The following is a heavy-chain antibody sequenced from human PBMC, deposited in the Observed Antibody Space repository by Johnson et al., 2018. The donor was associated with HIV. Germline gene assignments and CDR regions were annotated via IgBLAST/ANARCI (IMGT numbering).Heavy chain of an antibody. Sequence: QVRLVESGGGVVQPGRSLRLSCAASGFTFSSYGMHWVRQAPGKGLEWVAVIWYDGSTKYYADSVKGRFTISRDNSKNTLYLQMNSLRAEDTAVYYCAKPSTESAFDIWGQGTMVTVSS. CDR2: IWYDGSTK. CDR3: AKPSTESAFDI. J-gene: IGHJ3*02. D-gene: IGHD1-1*01. V-gene: IGHV3-33*06. CDR1: GFTFSSYG.